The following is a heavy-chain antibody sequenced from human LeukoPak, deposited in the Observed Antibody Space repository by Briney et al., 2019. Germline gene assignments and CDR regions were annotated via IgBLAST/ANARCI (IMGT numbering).Heavy chain of an antibody. CDR3: ARGGSYLSAFDI. Sequence: GGSLRLSCAASGFTVSNNYMTWVRQAPGKGLEWVSIIYSGGSTYYADSVKGRFTISRDNSKNTLYLQMNSLRAEDTAVYYCARGGSYLSAFDIWGQGTMVTVSS. V-gene: IGHV3-53*01. CDR2: IYSGGST. CDR1: GFTVSNNY. J-gene: IGHJ3*02. D-gene: IGHD1-26*01.